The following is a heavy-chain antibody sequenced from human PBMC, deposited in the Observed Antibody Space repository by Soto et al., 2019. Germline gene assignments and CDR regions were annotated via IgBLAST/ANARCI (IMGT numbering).Heavy chain of an antibody. CDR2: ISYDGSNK. Sequence: QVQLVESGGGVVQPGRSLRLSCAASGFTFSSYAMYWVRQAPGKGLEWVEVISYDGSNKYYADSVKGRFTISRDNSKNTLYLQMNSLRAEDTAVYYCARGTVTTAGFDPRGQGTLVTVSS. V-gene: IGHV3-30-3*01. D-gene: IGHD4-4*01. J-gene: IGHJ5*02. CDR3: ARGTVTTAGFDP. CDR1: GFTFSSYA.